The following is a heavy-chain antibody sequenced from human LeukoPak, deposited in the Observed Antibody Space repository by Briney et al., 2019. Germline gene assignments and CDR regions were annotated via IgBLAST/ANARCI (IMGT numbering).Heavy chain of an antibody. CDR1: GGSISSYY. Sequence: SETLSLTCTVSGGSISSYYWSWIRQPPGKGLEWIGYIYYSGSTNYNPSLKSRVTISADTSKNQFSLKLSSVTAADTAVYYCARERGIAAAGTIWFDPWGQGTLVTVSS. CDR2: IYYSGST. J-gene: IGHJ5*02. D-gene: IGHD6-13*01. V-gene: IGHV4-59*12. CDR3: ARERGIAAAGTIWFDP.